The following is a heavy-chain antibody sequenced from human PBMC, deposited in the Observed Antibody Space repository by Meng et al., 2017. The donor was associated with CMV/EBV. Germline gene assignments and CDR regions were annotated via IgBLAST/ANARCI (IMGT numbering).Heavy chain of an antibody. V-gene: IGHV1-2*02. CDR3: ARVERVVPAAMDVFDY. CDR1: GYTFTGYY. CDR2: INPNSGGT. Sequence: GESLKISCKASGYTFTGYYMHWVRQAPGQGLEWMGWINPNSGGTNYAQKFQGRVTMTRDTSISTAYMELSRLRSDDTAVYYCARVERVVPAAMDVFDYWGQGTLVTVS. J-gene: IGHJ4*02. D-gene: IGHD2-2*01.